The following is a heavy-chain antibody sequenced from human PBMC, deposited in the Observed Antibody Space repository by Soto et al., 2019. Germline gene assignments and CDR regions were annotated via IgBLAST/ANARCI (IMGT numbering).Heavy chain of an antibody. D-gene: IGHD3-10*01. J-gene: IGHJ6*02. CDR1: GGTFSSYA. CDR2: IIPIFGTA. CDR3: ARAVMVRGVISYGMDV. V-gene: IGHV1-69*05. Sequence: QVQLVQSGAEVKKPGSSVKVSCKASGGTFSSYAISWVRQAPGQGLEWMGGIIPIFGTANYAQKFQGRVTIRXXEXTXXAYMELSSLRSEDTAVYYCARAVMVRGVISYGMDVWGQGTTVTVSS.